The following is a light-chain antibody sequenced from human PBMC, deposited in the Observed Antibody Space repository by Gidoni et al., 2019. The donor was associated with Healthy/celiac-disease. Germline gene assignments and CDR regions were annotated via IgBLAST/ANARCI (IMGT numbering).Light chain of an antibody. CDR2: GAS. J-gene: IGKJ1*01. V-gene: IGKV3-15*01. Sequence: EIVMTQSPATLSVSPGERATLSCRASQSVSSNLAWYQQKPGQAPRLLIYGASTRATGIPARFRGSGSRTEFTLTISSLPSEDFAVYYCQQYNNWPRTFGQGTKVDIK. CDR3: QQYNNWPRT. CDR1: QSVSSN.